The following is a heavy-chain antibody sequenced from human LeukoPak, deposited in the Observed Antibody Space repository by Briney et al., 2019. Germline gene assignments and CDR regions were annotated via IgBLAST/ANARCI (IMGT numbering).Heavy chain of an antibody. D-gene: IGHD3-16*01. Sequence: PSETLSLTCTVSGGSISTGGYYWSWIRQHPGKGLEWIGYIYYSGSTYYNPSLKSRVTMSLDTSKKQFSLKLSSVTAADTAMYYCARDFWGFDSWGQGTLVTVSS. V-gene: IGHV4-31*03. CDR1: GGSISTGGYY. J-gene: IGHJ5*01. CDR2: IYYSGST. CDR3: ARDFWGFDS.